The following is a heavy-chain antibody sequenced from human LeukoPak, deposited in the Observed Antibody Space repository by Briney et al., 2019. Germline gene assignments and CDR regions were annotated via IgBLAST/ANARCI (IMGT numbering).Heavy chain of an antibody. CDR2: IYYSGST. CDR3: ARQAAMVRGVDY. J-gene: IGHJ4*02. D-gene: IGHD3-10*01. Sequence: SETLSLTCTVSGGSISSSSYYWGWIRQPPGKGPEWIGSIYYSGSTYYNPSLKSRVTISVDTSKNQFSLKLSSVTAADTAVYYCARQAAMVRGVDYWGQGTLVTVSS. V-gene: IGHV4-39*01. CDR1: GGSISSSSYY.